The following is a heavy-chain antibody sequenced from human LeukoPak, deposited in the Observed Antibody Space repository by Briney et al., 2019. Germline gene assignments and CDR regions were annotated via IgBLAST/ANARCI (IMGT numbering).Heavy chain of an antibody. V-gene: IGHV3-23*01. Sequence: GGSLRLSCAASGFTFSSYAMSWVRQAPGKGLEWVSAISGSGDSTYYTDSVKGRFTISRDNSKNTVFVQMNSLRVEDTAVYYCAKRIPYCSDGGCYSGFDQWGQGTLVTVSS. CDR3: AKRIPYCSDGGCYSGFDQ. CDR1: GFTFSSYA. J-gene: IGHJ4*02. D-gene: IGHD2-15*01. CDR2: ISGSGDST.